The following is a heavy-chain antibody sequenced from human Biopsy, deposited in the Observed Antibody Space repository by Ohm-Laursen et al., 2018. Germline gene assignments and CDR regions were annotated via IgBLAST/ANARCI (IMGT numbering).Heavy chain of an antibody. J-gene: IGHJ1*01. CDR2: NIPILGTG. CDR1: GGTFSNYG. V-gene: IGHV1-69*06. Sequence: SVKVSCKAPGGTFSNYGVNWVRQAPGQGLEWLGGNIPILGTGNYAQKFQDRVTVAADTSTSTATMELRSLRSNDTAVYYCATKLTGYFHHWGQRTLVIVSS. D-gene: IGHD3-9*01. CDR3: ATKLTGYFHH.